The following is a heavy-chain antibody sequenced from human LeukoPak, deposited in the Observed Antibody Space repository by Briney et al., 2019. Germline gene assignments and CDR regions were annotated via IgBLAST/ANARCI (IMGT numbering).Heavy chain of an antibody. CDR1: GYTFTSYY. CDR3: AREAYDILTGYQMKYFQH. Sequence: ASVKVSCKASGYTFTSYYMHWVRQAPGQGLEWMGIINPSGGSTSYAQKFQGRVTMTRDTSTSTVYMELSSLRSEDTAVYYCAREAYDILTGYQMKYFQHWGQGTLVTVSS. D-gene: IGHD3-9*01. V-gene: IGHV1-46*01. CDR2: INPSGGST. J-gene: IGHJ1*01.